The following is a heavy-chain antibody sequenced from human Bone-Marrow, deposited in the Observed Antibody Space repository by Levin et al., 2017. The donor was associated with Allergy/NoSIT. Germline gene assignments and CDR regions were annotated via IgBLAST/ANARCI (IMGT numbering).Heavy chain of an antibody. CDR3: ARSYGSGSYYLDP. CDR2: IYHSGST. CDR1: GGSISSGGYS. Sequence: SETLSLTCAVSGGSISSGGYSWSWIRQPPGKGLEWIGYIYHSGSTYYNPSLKSRVTISVDRSKNQFSLKLSSVTAADTAVYYCARSYGSGSYYLDPWGQGTLVTVSS. V-gene: IGHV4-30-2*01. D-gene: IGHD3-10*01. J-gene: IGHJ5*02.